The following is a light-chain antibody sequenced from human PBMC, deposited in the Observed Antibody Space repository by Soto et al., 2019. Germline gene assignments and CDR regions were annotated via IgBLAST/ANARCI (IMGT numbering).Light chain of an antibody. V-gene: IGKV3-20*01. CDR3: QQYVTSPWT. CDR1: QSVSSNY. J-gene: IGKJ1*01. CDR2: GAS. Sequence: DIVLTQSPGTLSLSPGERATLSCRASQSVSSNYLAWYQQKPGQAPRLLIYGASSGVTGIPDRFSGSGSGTDFTLTISRLEPEDFAVYYCQQYVTSPWTFGQGPKVEIK.